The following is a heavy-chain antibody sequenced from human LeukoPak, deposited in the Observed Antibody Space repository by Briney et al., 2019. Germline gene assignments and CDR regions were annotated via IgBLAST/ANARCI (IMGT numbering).Heavy chain of an antibody. D-gene: IGHD1-26*01. CDR1: GYTFTGYY. CDR3: ASPIVGATSYYYYGMDV. V-gene: IGHV1-2*02. CDR2: INPNSGGT. J-gene: IGHJ6*02. Sequence: ASVKVSCKASGYTFTGYYMHWVRQAPGQGLEWMGWINPNSGGTTYAQKFQGRVTMTRDTSISTAYMELSRLRSDDTAVYYCASPIVGATSYYYYGMDVWGQGTTVTVSS.